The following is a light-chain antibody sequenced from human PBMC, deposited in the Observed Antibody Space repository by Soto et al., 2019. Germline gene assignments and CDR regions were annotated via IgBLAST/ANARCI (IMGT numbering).Light chain of an antibody. CDR3: CSYAGSSTYV. CDR1: SSNVGSYIL. Sequence: QSVLTQPASVSGSPGQSITISCTGTSSNVGSYILVSWYQQHPGKAPKLMIYEASKRPSGVSNRFSGSKSGNTASLTISGLQTADEADYHCCSYAGSSTYVFGGGTKLTVL. CDR2: EAS. V-gene: IGLV2-23*01. J-gene: IGLJ2*01.